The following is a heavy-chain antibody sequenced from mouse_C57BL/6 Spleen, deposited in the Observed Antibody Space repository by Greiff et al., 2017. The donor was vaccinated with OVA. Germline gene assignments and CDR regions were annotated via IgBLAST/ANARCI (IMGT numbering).Heavy chain of an antibody. CDR2: IYIGNGYT. CDR3: ARRDYGGGDWYFDV. CDR1: GYTFTSYG. D-gene: IGHD1-1*01. J-gene: IGHJ1*03. Sequence: EVQLQQSGAELVRPGSSVKMSCKTSGYTFTSYGINWVKQRPGQGLEWIGYIYIGNGYTEYNQKFKGKATLTVDQSSSTAYMQLNSLTSEDSAVYYCARRDYGGGDWYFDVWGTGTTVTVSS. V-gene: IGHV1-58*01.